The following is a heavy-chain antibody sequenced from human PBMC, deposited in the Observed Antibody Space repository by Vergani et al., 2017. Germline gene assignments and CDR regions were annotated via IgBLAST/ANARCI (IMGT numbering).Heavy chain of an antibody. CDR3: AKDITGSSSWYIFRGMDV. V-gene: IGHV3-23*01. CDR1: GFTFSSYA. CDR2: ISGSGGST. J-gene: IGHJ6*02. D-gene: IGHD6-13*01. Sequence: EVQLLESGGGLVQPGGSLRLSCAASGFTFSSYAMSWVRQAPGKGLEWVSAISGSGGSTYYADSVKGRFTISRDNSKNTLYLQMNSLRAEDTAVYYCAKDITGSSSWYIFRGMDVWGQGTTVTVSS.